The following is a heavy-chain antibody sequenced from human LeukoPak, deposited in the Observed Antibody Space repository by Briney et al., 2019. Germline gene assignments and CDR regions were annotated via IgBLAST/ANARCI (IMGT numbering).Heavy chain of an antibody. CDR2: INPNSGDT. D-gene: IGHD4-17*01. Sequence: ASVKVSCKTSGYTFSDYYIHWIRQAPGQGLEWVGWINPNSGDTDYAQKFQGRVTVTRDTSISTAYMELGRLRSDDTAVYYCARAAVTTSYWGQGTLVTVSS. CDR3: ARAAVTTSY. J-gene: IGHJ4*02. CDR1: GYTFSDYY. V-gene: IGHV1-2*02.